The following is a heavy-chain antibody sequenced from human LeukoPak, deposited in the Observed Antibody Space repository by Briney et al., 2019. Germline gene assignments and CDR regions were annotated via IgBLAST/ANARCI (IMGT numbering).Heavy chain of an antibody. CDR1: GGSISSGGYY. D-gene: IGHD3-22*01. CDR2: IYYSGST. Sequence: PSQTLSLTCTVSGGSISSGGYYWSWIRQHPGKGLEWIGDIYYSGSTYYNPSLKSRVTISVDTSKNQLSLKLSSVTAADTAVYYCARGIEYYDSSGYPNPDAFDIWGQGTMVTVSS. J-gene: IGHJ3*02. V-gene: IGHV4-31*03. CDR3: ARGIEYYDSSGYPNPDAFDI.